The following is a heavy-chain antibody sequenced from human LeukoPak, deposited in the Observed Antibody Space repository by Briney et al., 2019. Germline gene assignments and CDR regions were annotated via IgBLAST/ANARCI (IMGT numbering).Heavy chain of an antibody. D-gene: IGHD6-13*01. CDR1: GYTFTCYY. J-gene: IGHJ5*02. CDR3: ARHLIYSSSWYNWFDP. V-gene: IGHV1-2*02. Sequence: ASVKVSCKASGYTFTCYYMHWVRQAPGQGGEGMGWINPNSGGTNYAQKFQGRVTMTRDTSISTAYMELSRLRSDDTAVYYCARHLIYSSSWYNWFDPWGQGTLVTVSS. CDR2: INPNSGGT.